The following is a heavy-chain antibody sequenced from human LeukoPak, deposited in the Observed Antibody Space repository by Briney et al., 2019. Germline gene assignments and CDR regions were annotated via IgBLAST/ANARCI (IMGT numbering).Heavy chain of an antibody. J-gene: IGHJ4*02. V-gene: IGHV4-34*01. D-gene: IGHD3-10*01. CDR2: INHSGST. CDR1: GGSFSGYY. Sequence: EPSETLSLTCAVYGGSFSGYYWSWIRQPPGKGLEWIGEINHSGSTNYNPSLKSRVTISVDTSKNQFSLKLSSVTAADTAVYYCARSKRITMVRGVIFYFDYWGQGTLVTVSS. CDR3: ARSKRITMVRGVIFYFDY.